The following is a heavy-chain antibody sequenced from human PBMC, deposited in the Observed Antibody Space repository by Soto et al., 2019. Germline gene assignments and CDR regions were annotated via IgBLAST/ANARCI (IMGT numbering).Heavy chain of an antibody. Sequence: QVQLVESGGGVVQPERSLRLSCAASGFTFSSYGMHWVRQAPGKGLEWVAVISYDGSKKYYVDSVKGRFTISRDNSKNTLYLDRNSRRAYDTAVYYGAKGSCSSTSCYFGSWGRGAVVSVSS. J-gene: IGHJ4*02. D-gene: IGHD2-2*01. CDR3: AKGSCSSTSCYFGS. V-gene: IGHV3-30*18. CDR1: GFTFSSYG. CDR2: ISYDGSKK.